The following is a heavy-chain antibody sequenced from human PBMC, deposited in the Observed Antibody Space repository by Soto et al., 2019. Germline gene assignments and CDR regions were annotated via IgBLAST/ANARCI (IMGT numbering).Heavy chain of an antibody. J-gene: IGHJ4*02. CDR2: ISSSSSTI. V-gene: IGHV3-48*01. CDR1: GFTFSTYN. D-gene: IGHD2-15*01. CDR3: VRPLGGSGGSCYY. Sequence: GGSLRLSCAASGFTFSTYNMNWVRQAPGKGLEWVSYISSSSSTIYYADSVKGRFTISRDNAKNSLYLQMNSLRAEDTAVYYCVRPLGGSGGSCYYWGQGTLVTVS.